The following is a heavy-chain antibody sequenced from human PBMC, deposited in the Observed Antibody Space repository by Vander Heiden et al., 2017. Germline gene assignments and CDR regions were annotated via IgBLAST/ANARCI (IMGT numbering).Heavy chain of an antibody. V-gene: IGHV1-46*01. CDR2: INHKGGST. J-gene: IGHJ6*04. CDR1: QNTFSNHY. CDR3: AGGLRLGGLDG. Sequence: QVQLVQSGAEVKKPGASVKVSCQASQNTFSNHYIHWVRPAPGQGLEWMAIINHKGGSTSYAQKFHGRLTMTRDTSTTTVYMTLNNLRAEDADLYFSAGGLRLGGLDGWGKGTAVTVSS. D-gene: IGHD3-10*01.